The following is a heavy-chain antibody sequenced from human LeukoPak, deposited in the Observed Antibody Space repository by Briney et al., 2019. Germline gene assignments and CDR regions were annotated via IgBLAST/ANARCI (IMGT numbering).Heavy chain of an antibody. D-gene: IGHD2-2*01. CDR3: ARVLGYLDY. J-gene: IGHJ4*02. V-gene: IGHV4-59*11. CDR2: IYYSGST. Sequence: SETLSLTCTVSGGSISSHYWSWIRQPPGKGLEWIGYIYYSGSTNYNPYLKSRVTISVDTSKNQFSLKLSSVTAADTAVYYCARVLGYLDYWGQGTLVTVSS. CDR1: GGSISSHY.